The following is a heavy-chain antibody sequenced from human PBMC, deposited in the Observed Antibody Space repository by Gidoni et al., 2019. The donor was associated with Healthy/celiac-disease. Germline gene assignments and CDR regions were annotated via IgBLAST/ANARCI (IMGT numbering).Heavy chain of an antibody. Sequence: EVQLVESGGGLGKPGGSLRLSCAASGFTFSNAWLHCVRQAPGKGLEWVGRIKSKTDGGTTDYAAPVKGRFTISRDDSKNTLYLQMNSLKTEDTAVYYCSTGAGRRITIFGVVITGGYWGQGTLVTVSS. CDR3: STGAGRRITIFGVVITGGY. V-gene: IGHV3-15*01. CDR2: IKSKTDGGTT. J-gene: IGHJ4*02. D-gene: IGHD3-3*01. CDR1: GFTFSNAW.